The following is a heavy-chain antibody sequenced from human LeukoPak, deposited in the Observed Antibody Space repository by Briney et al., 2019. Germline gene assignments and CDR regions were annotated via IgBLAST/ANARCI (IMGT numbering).Heavy chain of an antibody. V-gene: IGHV1-18*01. CDR2: ISAYNGNT. Sequence: ASVKVSCKASGYTFTSYGISWVRQAPGQGLKWMGWISAYNGNTNYAQKLQGRVTMTTDTSTSTAYMELRSLRSDDTAVYYCARYSGSYTRGYFDYWGQGTLVTVSS. D-gene: IGHD1-26*01. CDR3: ARYSGSYTRGYFDY. J-gene: IGHJ4*02. CDR1: GYTFTSYG.